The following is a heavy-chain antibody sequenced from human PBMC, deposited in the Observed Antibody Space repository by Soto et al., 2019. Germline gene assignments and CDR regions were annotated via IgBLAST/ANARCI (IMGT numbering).Heavy chain of an antibody. CDR1: GFTFSSYA. J-gene: IGHJ4*02. CDR2: ISYDGSNK. CDR3: ASEQLAVLRGVLDY. D-gene: IGHD1-1*01. Sequence: GGSLRLSCAASGFTFSSYAMHWVRQAPGKGLEWVAVISYDGSNKYYADPVKGRFTISRDNSKNTLYLQMNSLRAADTAVYYCASEQLAVLRGVLDYWGQGTLVTVSS. V-gene: IGHV3-30-3*01.